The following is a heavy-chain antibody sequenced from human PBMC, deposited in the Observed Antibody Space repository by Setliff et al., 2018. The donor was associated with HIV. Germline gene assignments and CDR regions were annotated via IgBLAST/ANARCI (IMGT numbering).Heavy chain of an antibody. CDR3: AIVTELDYYGGSGPTHLLFDS. CDR2: IIPIFGIP. J-gene: IGHJ4*02. D-gene: IGHD3-22*01. V-gene: IGHV1-69*13. Sequence: SVKVSCKASGGTFIRYAFNWVRQAPGQGLEWMGEIIPIFGIPSYAQRFQDRVTITADESTNTAYMELSSLRSEDTAVYYCAIVTELDYYGGSGPTHLLFDSWGQGTLVTVPQ. CDR1: GGTFIRYA.